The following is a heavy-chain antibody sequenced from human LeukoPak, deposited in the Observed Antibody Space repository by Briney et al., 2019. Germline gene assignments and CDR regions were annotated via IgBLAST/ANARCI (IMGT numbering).Heavy chain of an antibody. J-gene: IGHJ3*02. V-gene: IGHV4-4*07. CDR1: GGSISSYY. CDR3: ARDRGYDTTDAFDI. CDR2: IYTSGST. D-gene: IGHD3-22*01. Sequence: PETLSLTCTVSGGSISSYYWSWIRQPAGKGREWIGRIYTSGSTNYNPSLKSRVTMSVDTSKNQFSLKLSSVTAADTAVYYCARDRGYDTTDAFDISGQGTMVTVSS.